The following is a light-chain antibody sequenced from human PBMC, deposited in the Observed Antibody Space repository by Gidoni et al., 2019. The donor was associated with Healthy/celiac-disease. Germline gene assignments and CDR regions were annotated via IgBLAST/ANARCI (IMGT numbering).Light chain of an antibody. CDR2: DAS. J-gene: IGKJ3*01. CDR3: QQYDNLPLT. CDR1: QDLSNY. V-gene: IGKV1-33*01. Sequence: DIQMTQSPSSLSASVGDRVTITCQASQDLSNYLNLYQQKPGKAPKLLIYDASNLETGVPSRFSGSGSGTDFTFTISSLQPEDIATYYCQQYDNLPLTFGPGTKVDIK.